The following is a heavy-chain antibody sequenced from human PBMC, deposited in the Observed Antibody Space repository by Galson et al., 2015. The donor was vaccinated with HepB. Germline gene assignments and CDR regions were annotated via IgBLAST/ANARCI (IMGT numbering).Heavy chain of an antibody. Sequence: SVKVSCKASGYTFTDYVVNWVRQAPGQGPEWMGWMNTNTGKPTYAPGFAGRFVFSLDTSVTTAYLQISSLETDDTAVYYCARSPLRFLDWLPYYDYYYMDVWGEGTTATVSS. CDR3: ARSPLRFLDWLPYYDYYYMDV. CDR2: MNTNTGKP. J-gene: IGHJ6*03. V-gene: IGHV7-4-1*02. D-gene: IGHD3-3*01. CDR1: GYTFTDYV.